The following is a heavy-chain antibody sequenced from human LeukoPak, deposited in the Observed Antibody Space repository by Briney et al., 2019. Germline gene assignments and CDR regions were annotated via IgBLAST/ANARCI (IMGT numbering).Heavy chain of an antibody. J-gene: IGHJ3*02. V-gene: IGHV4-34*01. CDR2: ICHRVSI. Sequence: SETLSLTCAVYGGSFSGYSWSWIRQRPGKGLEWVGEICHRVSINHKPSLKSRVTMSVDMSINHFSLKLNSVTATDRPVYDCARGLFGALSLGAFDIWGQGTMVTVSS. CDR3: ARGLFGALSLGAFDI. CDR1: GGSFSGYS. D-gene: IGHD3-16*01.